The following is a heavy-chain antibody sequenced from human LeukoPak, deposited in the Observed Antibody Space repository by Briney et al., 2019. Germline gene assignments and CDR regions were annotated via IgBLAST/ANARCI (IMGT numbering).Heavy chain of an antibody. V-gene: IGHV4-34*01. CDR1: GGSFSGYY. Sequence: SETLSLTYAVYGGSFSGYYWSWIRQPPGKGLEWIGEINHSGSANYNPSLKSRVTISVDTSKNQFSLKLSSVTAADTAVYYCARRTRGYSYGPYYYDMDVWGQGTTVTVSS. J-gene: IGHJ6*02. CDR3: ARRTRGYSYGPYYYDMDV. CDR2: INHSGSA. D-gene: IGHD5-18*01.